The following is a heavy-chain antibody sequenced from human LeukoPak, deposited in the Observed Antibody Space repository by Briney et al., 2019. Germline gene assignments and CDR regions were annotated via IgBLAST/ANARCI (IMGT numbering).Heavy chain of an antibody. CDR3: AREHSTLDFHYYNTDV. CDR1: GFTLSTYA. CDR2: MSPDGTNK. V-gene: IGHV3-30*04. D-gene: IGHD3-3*02. J-gene: IGHJ6*02. Sequence: GRSLRLSCVASGFTLSTYAIHWVRQPPGKGLVWVAVMSPDGTNKYYADSVKGRFTISRDSSKNTLFLQMNGLRVDDTAAYNCAREHSTLDFHYYNTDVWGQGTTVPV.